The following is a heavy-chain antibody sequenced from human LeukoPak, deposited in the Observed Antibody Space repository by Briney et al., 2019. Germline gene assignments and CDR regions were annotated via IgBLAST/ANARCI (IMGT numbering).Heavy chain of an antibody. Sequence: QPGGSLRLSCAASGFTFSSYGMHWVRQAPGKGLEWVAFIRYDGSNKYYADSVKGRFTISRDNSKNSLYLQMNSLRAEDTAVYYCARRDSSSDVDYWGQGTLVTVSS. D-gene: IGHD6-6*01. CDR1: GFTFSSYG. V-gene: IGHV3-30*02. CDR2: IRYDGSNK. CDR3: ARRDSSSDVDY. J-gene: IGHJ4*02.